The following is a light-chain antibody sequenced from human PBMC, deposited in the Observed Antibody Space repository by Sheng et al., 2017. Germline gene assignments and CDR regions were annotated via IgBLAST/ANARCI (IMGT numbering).Light chain of an antibody. CDR2: DDN. J-gene: IGLJ3*02. CDR1: SSNVGNNY. V-gene: IGLV1-51*01. CDR3: GTWDTSLSALWV. Sequence: QSVLTQPPSVSAAPGQKVTISCSGSSSNVGNNYVSWYQQLPGTAPKLLIYDDNRRPSGIPDRFSGSKSGTSATLAITGLQTGDEADYYCGTWDTSLSALWVFGGGTKLTV.